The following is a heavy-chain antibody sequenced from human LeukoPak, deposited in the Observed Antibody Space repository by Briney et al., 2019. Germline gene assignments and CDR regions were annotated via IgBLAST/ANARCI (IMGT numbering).Heavy chain of an antibody. CDR3: AKTGSYSGNGAFDI. CDR1: GFTFDNYA. V-gene: IGHV3-9*01. CDR2: ISWNTGNI. D-gene: IGHD1-26*01. J-gene: IGHJ3*02. Sequence: GGSLRLSCAAAGFTFDNYAMHWVRQAPGKGLEWVSRISWNTGNIDYADSVKGRFTISRDNAKNSLYLQMNSLRAEDTAVYYCAKTGSYSGNGAFDIWGQGTMVTVSS.